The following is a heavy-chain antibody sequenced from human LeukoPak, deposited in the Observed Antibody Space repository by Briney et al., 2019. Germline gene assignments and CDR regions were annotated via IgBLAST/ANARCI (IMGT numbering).Heavy chain of an antibody. CDR2: ISGSGGST. Sequence: GGSLRLSCAASGFTFSSYAMRWVRQAPGKGLEWVSAISGSGGSTYYADSVKGRFTISRDNSKNTLYLQMNSLRAEDTAVYYCAKGSVLRYFDWLYDYWGQGTLVTVSS. CDR3: AKGSVLRYFDWLYDY. V-gene: IGHV3-23*01. D-gene: IGHD3-9*01. J-gene: IGHJ4*02. CDR1: GFTFSSYA.